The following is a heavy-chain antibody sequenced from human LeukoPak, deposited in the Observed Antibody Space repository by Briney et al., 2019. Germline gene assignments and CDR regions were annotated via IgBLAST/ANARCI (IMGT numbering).Heavy chain of an antibody. CDR3: ARAVSYRRKYYYYYMDV. Sequence: SVKVSCKASGGTFSSYAISWVRQAPGQGLEWMGGIIPIFGTANYAQKFQGRVTITADKSTSTAYMELSSLRSEDTAVYYCARAVSYRRKYYYYYMDVWGKGTTVTVSS. D-gene: IGHD3-16*02. J-gene: IGHJ6*03. V-gene: IGHV1-69*06. CDR2: IIPIFGTA. CDR1: GGTFSSYA.